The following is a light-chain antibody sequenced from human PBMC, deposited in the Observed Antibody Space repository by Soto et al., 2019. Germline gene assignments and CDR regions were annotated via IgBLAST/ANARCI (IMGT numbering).Light chain of an antibody. CDR3: QQYNNWPPIT. Sequence: EIVMTQSPATLSVSPGERATLSCRASQSVSSNLAWYQQKPGQAPRLLIYGASTRATGIPARFSGSGSGTEFPLTISSLQSEDVAVDYCQQYNNWPPITFGRGTRLEIK. CDR2: GAS. J-gene: IGKJ5*01. V-gene: IGKV3-15*01. CDR1: QSVSSN.